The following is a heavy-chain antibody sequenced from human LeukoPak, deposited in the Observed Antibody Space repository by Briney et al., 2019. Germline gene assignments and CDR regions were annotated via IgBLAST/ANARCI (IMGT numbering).Heavy chain of an antibody. CDR1: GFTFSNYA. CDR3: ATGTMVRGVITDIDY. V-gene: IGHV3-9*01. J-gene: IGHJ4*02. CDR2: ITWNNGSI. Sequence: GGSLRLSCAASGFTFSNYAMHWVRQAPGKGLEWVSGITWNNGSIGYADSVKGRFTISRDNAKNSLYLQMNSLRAEDTAVYYCATGTMVRGVITDIDYWGQGTLVTVSS. D-gene: IGHD3-10*01.